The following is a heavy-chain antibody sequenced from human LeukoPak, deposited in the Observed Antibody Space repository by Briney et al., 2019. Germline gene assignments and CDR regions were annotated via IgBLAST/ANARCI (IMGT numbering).Heavy chain of an antibody. J-gene: IGHJ3*02. CDR3: ARGGCSGGSCYSGGACDI. V-gene: IGHV4-4*07. Sequence: SETLSLTCTVPGGSISSSYRSWIRQPAGKGLEWIGRIYTSGSTNYHPSLKSRVTMSVVTSKNQCSLKLSSVTAAGTAVYYCARGGCSGGSCYSGGACDIWGQGTMVTVSS. CDR1: GGSISSSY. CDR2: IYTSGST. D-gene: IGHD2-15*01.